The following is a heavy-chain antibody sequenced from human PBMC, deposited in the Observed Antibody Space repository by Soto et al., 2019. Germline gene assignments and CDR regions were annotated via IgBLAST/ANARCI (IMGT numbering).Heavy chain of an antibody. CDR2: INHSGST. J-gene: IGHJ6*02. D-gene: IGHD2-2*01. CDR1: GGSFIGYY. CDR3: ASDKGYCSSTSCSYYYGMDV. Sequence: SETLSLTCAVYGGSFIGYYWSWIRQPPGKGLEWIGEINHSGSTNYNPSLKSRVTISVDTSKNQFSLKLSSVTAADTAVYYCASDKGYCSSTSCSYYYGMDVWGQGTTVTVSS. V-gene: IGHV4-34*01.